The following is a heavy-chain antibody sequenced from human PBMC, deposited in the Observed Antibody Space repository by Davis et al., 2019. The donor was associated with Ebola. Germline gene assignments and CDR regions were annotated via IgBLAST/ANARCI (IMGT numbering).Heavy chain of an antibody. J-gene: IGHJ4*02. D-gene: IGHD6-19*01. Sequence: AASVKVSCKASGYTFTNYGFSWVRQAPGQGLEWLGWSHAYNGNTDYAQKIQGRVTMTTDTSTDTAYMELRSLRSDDTAVYYCAREGVAGHTFFDFWGQGTLVTVSS. V-gene: IGHV1-18*04. CDR1: GYTFTNYG. CDR2: SHAYNGNT. CDR3: AREGVAGHTFFDF.